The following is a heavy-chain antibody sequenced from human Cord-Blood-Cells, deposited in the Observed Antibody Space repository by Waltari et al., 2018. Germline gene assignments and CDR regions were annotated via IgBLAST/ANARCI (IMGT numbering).Heavy chain of an antibody. CDR3: ARVDCSSTSCYKNWFDP. V-gene: IGHV4-34*01. D-gene: IGHD2-2*02. CDR2: INHSGST. CDR1: GGYFSGFY. J-gene: IGHJ5*02. Sequence: QVQLPKWGAGLLKPSETLSPTCAAYGGYFSGFYWSWIRQPPGKGLWWIGEINHSGSTNYNPSLKIRVTISVDTSKNQFSLKLSSVTAADTAVYYWARVDCSSTSCYKNWFDPWGQGTLVTVSS.